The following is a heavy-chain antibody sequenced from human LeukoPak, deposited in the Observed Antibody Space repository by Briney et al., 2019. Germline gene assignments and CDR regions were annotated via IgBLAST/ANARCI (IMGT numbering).Heavy chain of an antibody. J-gene: IGHJ6*03. D-gene: IGHD7-27*01. CDR3: ARDDFTGAFYYYYYYMDA. CDR2: IKQDGSEK. V-gene: IGHV3-7*01. Sequence: GGSLRLSCAASGFTFSSYWMSWVCQAPGKGLEWVANIKQDGSEKYYVDSVKGRFTISRDNAKNSLYLQMNSLRAEDTAVYYGARDDFTGAFYYYYYYMDAWGKGTTVTVSS. CDR1: GFTFSSYW.